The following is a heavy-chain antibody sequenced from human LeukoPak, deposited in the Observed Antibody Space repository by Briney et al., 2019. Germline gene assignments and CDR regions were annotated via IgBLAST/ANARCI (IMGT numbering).Heavy chain of an antibody. CDR3: ARDSYGDHYFDC. V-gene: IGHV3-48*02. CDR1: GFTFSGYS. D-gene: IGHD4-17*01. Sequence: GGSLRLSCAASGFTFSGYSMNWVRQAPGKGLEWVSYISSSSSTIYYADSVKGRFTISRDIAKNSLYLQMNSLRDEDTAVYYCARDSYGDHYFDCWGQGTLVTVSS. CDR2: ISSSSSTI. J-gene: IGHJ4*02.